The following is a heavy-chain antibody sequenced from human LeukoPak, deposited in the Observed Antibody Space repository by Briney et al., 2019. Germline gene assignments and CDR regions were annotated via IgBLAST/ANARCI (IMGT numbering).Heavy chain of an antibody. D-gene: IGHD6-6*01. CDR2: ISGSGGST. J-gene: IGHJ4*02. CDR3: AKDLIAARPVETDY. V-gene: IGHV3-23*01. Sequence: GGSLRLSCTASGFTFSSYAMSWVRQAPGKGLEWVSAISGSGGSTYYADSVKGRFTISRDNSKNTLYLQMNSLRAEDTAVYYCAKDLIAARPVETDYWGQGTLVTVSS. CDR1: GFTFSSYA.